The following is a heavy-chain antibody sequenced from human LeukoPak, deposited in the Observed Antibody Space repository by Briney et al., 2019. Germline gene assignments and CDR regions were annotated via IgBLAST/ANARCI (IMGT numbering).Heavy chain of an antibody. D-gene: IGHD3-10*01. CDR1: VFTFSRYG. Sequence: PGGSLRLSCAASVFTFSRYGMHWVRQAPGKGLEWVADIRYDGSNKYYADSVKGRFTISRDNSKNTLYLQMNGLRAEDTAVYYYARPSGQYGSGTYYDYYFDSWGQGTLVTVSS. CDR2: IRYDGSNK. CDR3: ARPSGQYGSGTYYDYYFDS. J-gene: IGHJ4*02. V-gene: IGHV3-33*01.